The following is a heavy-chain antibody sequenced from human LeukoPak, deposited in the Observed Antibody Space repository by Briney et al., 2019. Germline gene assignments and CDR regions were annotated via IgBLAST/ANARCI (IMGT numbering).Heavy chain of an antibody. CDR1: GFTLSSYA. V-gene: IGHV3-23*01. CDR3: TKDLAYTTYGYYFDY. J-gene: IGHJ4*02. Sequence: GGSLRLSCTASGFTLSSYAMNWVRQAPRRGLEWVSGIGAGGTFTYYADTGKGRFTISRDNSRNTLYLQRTSPRADDTAVYYCTKDLAYTTYGYYFDYWGQGTLVTVSS. CDR2: IGAGGTFT. D-gene: IGHD4-11*01.